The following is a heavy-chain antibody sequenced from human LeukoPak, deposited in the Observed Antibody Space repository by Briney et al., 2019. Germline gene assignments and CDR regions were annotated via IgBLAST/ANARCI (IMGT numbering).Heavy chain of an antibody. V-gene: IGHV4-38-2*01. D-gene: IGHD6-19*01. CDR2: IYHSGST. CDR3: ARSGAVAGLDAFDI. J-gene: IGHJ3*02. CDR1: GFSISSGYY. Sequence: PSETLSLTCAVSGFSISSGYYWGWIRQPPGKGLEWIGSIYHSGSTYYNPSLKSRVTISVDTPKNQFSLKMSSVTAADTAVYYCARSGAVAGLDAFDIWGQGTMVTVSS.